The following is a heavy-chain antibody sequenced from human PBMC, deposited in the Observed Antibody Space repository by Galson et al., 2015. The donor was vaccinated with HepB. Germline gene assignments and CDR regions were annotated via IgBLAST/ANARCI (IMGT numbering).Heavy chain of an antibody. Sequence: SLRLSCAASGFTFSHYWMHWVRQAPEKGLVWVSRINRDGRSTSYADSVKGRFTISRDNAKNTPYLQMNSLRAEDTAVYYCARYNWNDDHFDYWGQGTLVTVSS. CDR3: ARYNWNDDHFDY. V-gene: IGHV3-74*01. D-gene: IGHD1-20*01. CDR1: GFTFSHYW. J-gene: IGHJ4*02. CDR2: INRDGRST.